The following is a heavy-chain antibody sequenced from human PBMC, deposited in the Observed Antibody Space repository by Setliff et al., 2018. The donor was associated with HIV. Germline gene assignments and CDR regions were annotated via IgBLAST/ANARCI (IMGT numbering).Heavy chain of an antibody. CDR1: GFTFSDVR. D-gene: IGHD6-6*01. V-gene: IGHV3-15*01. CDR2: IKNRPAGGTT. J-gene: IGHJ4*02. Sequence: GGSLRLSCAASGFTFSDVRVNWVRQAPGRGLEWVGRIKNRPAGGTTEYAAPVKGRFTISRDDSKSMAYLQMNSLKIEDTALYFCSINSPLSSWGQGTLVTVSS. CDR3: SINSPLSS.